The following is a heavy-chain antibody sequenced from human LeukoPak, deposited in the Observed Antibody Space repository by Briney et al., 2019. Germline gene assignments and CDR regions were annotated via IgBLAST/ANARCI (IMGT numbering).Heavy chain of an antibody. CDR2: IYPGDSDS. CDR3: ARRSYSSSSLPNRGGIDY. D-gene: IGHD6-6*01. V-gene: IGHV5-51*01. J-gene: IGHJ4*02. Sequence: GESLKISCKGSGYSFTNYWIGWVRQMPGKGLEWMGIIYPGDSDSRYSPSFQGQVTISADKSISTAYLQWSSLKASDTAMYYCARRSYSSSSLPNRGGIDYWGQGTLVTVSS. CDR1: GYSFTNYW.